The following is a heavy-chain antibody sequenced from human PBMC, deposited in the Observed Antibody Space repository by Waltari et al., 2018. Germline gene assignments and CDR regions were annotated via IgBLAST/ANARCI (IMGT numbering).Heavy chain of an antibody. V-gene: IGHV4-39*02. CDR1: GGPIRSSSYY. D-gene: IGHD2-15*01. CDR2: IYYSGRT. CDR3: ARLYCTGGSCRGMAFDI. J-gene: IGHJ3*02. Sequence: QLQLQESGPGLVKPSETLSLTCIVSGGPIRSSSYYWGWIRQPPGKGLEWIGSIYYSGRTLSAPSLKGRVTISVDTSRNHVSLKLSSVTAADTAVYYCARLYCTGGSCRGMAFDIWGQGTTVTVSS.